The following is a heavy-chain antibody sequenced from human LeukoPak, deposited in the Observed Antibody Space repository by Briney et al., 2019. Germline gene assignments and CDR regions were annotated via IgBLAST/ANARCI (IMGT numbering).Heavy chain of an antibody. Sequence: SETLSLTCTVSGGSITSTSYYWGWIRQPPGKGLEWIGSLYYSGSTYYNPSLRSRVTISVDTSKNQFSLRLSSVTAADTAVYYCARVRIGWFDPWGQGTLVTVSS. CDR1: GGSITSTSYY. CDR3: ARVRIGWFDP. V-gene: IGHV4-39*07. J-gene: IGHJ5*02. D-gene: IGHD2-15*01. CDR2: LYYSGST.